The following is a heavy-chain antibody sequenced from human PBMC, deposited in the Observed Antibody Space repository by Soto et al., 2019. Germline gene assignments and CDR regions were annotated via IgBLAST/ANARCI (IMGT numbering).Heavy chain of an antibody. Sequence: PGGSLRLSCVASGFTFRNCAMTWLRQAPGKGLEWVSAVSGSGESTYYADFVKGRFTISRDNSKNTLYLQMSSLRAEDTAVYYCVKGTDYYGSGSYYHPFDYWGQGTLVTVSS. J-gene: IGHJ4*02. CDR3: VKGTDYYGSGSYYHPFDY. CDR2: VSGSGEST. V-gene: IGHV3-23*01. CDR1: GFTFRNCA. D-gene: IGHD3-10*01.